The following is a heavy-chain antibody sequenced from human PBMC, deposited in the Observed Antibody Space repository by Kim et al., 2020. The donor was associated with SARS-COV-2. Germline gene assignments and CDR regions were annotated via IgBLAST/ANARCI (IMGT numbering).Heavy chain of an antibody. Sequence: LSLTCAASGFTFSSYSMNWVRQAPGKGLEWVSYISSSSSTIYYADSVKGRFTISRDNAKNSLYLQMNSLRDEDTAVYYCARIPIAAAGTRSWFDPWGQGTLVTVSS. J-gene: IGHJ5*02. CDR3: ARIPIAAAGTRSWFDP. D-gene: IGHD6-13*01. CDR2: ISSSSSTI. CDR1: GFTFSSYS. V-gene: IGHV3-48*02.